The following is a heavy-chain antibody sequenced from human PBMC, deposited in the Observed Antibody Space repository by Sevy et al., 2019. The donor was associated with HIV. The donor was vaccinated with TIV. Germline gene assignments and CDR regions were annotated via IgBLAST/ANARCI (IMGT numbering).Heavy chain of an antibody. CDR3: AREPYYDYVWGSYRYNPFDY. CDR2: IWYDGSNK. D-gene: IGHD3-16*02. CDR1: GFTFSSYG. Sequence: GGSLRLSCAASGFTFSSYGMHWVRQAPGKGLKWVAVIWYDGSNKYYADSVKGRFTISRDNSKNTLYLQMNSLRAEDTAVYYCAREPYYDYVWGSYRYNPFDYWGQGTLVTVSS. J-gene: IGHJ4*02. V-gene: IGHV3-33*01.